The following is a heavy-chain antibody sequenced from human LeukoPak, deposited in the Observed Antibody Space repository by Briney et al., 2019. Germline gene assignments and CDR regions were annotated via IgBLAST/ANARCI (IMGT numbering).Heavy chain of an antibody. CDR2: IKSKTDGGTT. V-gene: IGHV3-15*01. D-gene: IGHD3-9*01. Sequence: GGSLRLSCAASGFTFSNAWMSWVRQAPGKGLEWVGRIKSKTDGGTTDYAAPVKGRFTISRDDSKNTLHLQMNSLKTEDTAVYYCTTDSLTGVEGFGYWGQGTLVTVSS. CDR3: TTDSLTGVEGFGY. CDR1: GFTFSNAW. J-gene: IGHJ4*02.